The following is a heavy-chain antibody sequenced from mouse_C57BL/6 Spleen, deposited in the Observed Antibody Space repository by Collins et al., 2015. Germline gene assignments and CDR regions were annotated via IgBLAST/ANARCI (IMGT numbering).Heavy chain of an antibody. V-gene: IGHV4-1*02. CDR1: GFDFSRYW. Sequence: EVKLLESGGGLVQPGGSLKLSCAASGFDFSRYWMSWVRQAPGKGLEWIGEINPDSSTINYTPSLKDKFIISRDNAKNTLYLQMSKVRSEDTALYYCARLYYYGHFDYWGPRHHSHSLL. D-gene: IGHD1-1*01. CDR2: INPDSSTI. J-gene: IGHJ2*01. CDR3: ARLYYYGHFDY.